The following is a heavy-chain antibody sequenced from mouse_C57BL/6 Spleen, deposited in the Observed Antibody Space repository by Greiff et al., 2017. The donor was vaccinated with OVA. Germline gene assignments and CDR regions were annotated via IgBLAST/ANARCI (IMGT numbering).Heavy chain of an antibody. V-gene: IGHV5-17*01. J-gene: IGHJ2*01. CDR2: ISSGSSTI. CDR1: GFTFGDYG. CDR3: ARSYYSNYGGFFFDY. D-gene: IGHD2-5*01. Sequence: EVQLVESGGGLVKPGGSLKLSCAASGFTFGDYGMHWVRQAPEKGLEWVAYISSGSSTIYYADTVKGRFTISRDNAKNTLFLQMTSLRSEDTAMYYCARSYYSNYGGFFFDYWGQGTTLTVSS.